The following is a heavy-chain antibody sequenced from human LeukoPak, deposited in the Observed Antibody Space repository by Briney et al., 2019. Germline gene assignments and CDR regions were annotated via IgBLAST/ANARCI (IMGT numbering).Heavy chain of an antibody. CDR2: IIPILGIA. Sequence: SVKVSCKASGGTFSSYAISWVRQAPGQGLEWMGRIIPILGIANYAQKFQGRVTITADKSTSTAYMELSSLRSEDTAVYYCARDRDRVLNWFDPWGQGTLVTVSS. D-gene: IGHD3-9*01. CDR3: ARDRDRVLNWFDP. CDR1: GGTFSSYA. V-gene: IGHV1-69*04. J-gene: IGHJ5*02.